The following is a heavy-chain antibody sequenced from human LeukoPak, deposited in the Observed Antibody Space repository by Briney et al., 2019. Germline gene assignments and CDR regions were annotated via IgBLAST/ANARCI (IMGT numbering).Heavy chain of an antibody. CDR3: AREADCSGGSCYRGAFDI. V-gene: IGHV3-33*01. D-gene: IGHD2-15*01. Sequence: GGSLRPSCAASGFTFSRYGMHWVRHAPGKGLESVAAIWYDGSNDYYADSVKGRFTISRDNSKNTLSLQMNSLRAEDTAVYYCAREADCSGGSCYRGAFDIWGQGTMVTVSS. CDR1: GFTFSRYG. CDR2: IWYDGSND. J-gene: IGHJ3*02.